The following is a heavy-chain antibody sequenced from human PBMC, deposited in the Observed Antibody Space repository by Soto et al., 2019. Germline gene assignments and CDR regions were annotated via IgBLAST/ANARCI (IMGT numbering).Heavy chain of an antibody. J-gene: IGHJ2*01. D-gene: IGHD1-26*01. CDR3: AQSGGSLTTHWYVDL. CDR1: GFTFSSYW. CDR2: INSDGSFT. V-gene: IGHV3-74*01. Sequence: EVQLVESGGGLVQPGGSLRLSCAASGFTFSSYWMHWVRQAPGKGLVWVSRINSDGSFTSYADSAKGRFTISRDNAKNTLDLQMNSLRAEDTAVYYCAQSGGSLTTHWYVDLLGRGTLVTVSS.